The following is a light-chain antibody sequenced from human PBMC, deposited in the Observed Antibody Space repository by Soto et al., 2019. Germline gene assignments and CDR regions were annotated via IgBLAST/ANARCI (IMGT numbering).Light chain of an antibody. CDR3: SSKRDSRTLLV. CDR1: SSDVGAYNY. V-gene: IGLV2-14*01. Sequence: QSALTQPASVSGSPGQSVAISCSGTSSDVGAYNYVSWYQHHPGKVPKLLIYEVTNRPSGVSDRFSGSKSGNTASLTISGLQAEDEADYYCSSKRDSRTLLVFGTGTKVTVL. J-gene: IGLJ1*01. CDR2: EVT.